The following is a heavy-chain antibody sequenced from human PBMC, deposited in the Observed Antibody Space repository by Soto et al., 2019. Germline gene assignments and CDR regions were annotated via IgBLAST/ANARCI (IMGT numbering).Heavy chain of an antibody. J-gene: IGHJ4*02. D-gene: IGHD1-26*01. CDR2: ISSRSTGI. Sequence: PGGSLRLSCAASGFNFSSYSMNWVRQAPGKGLEWVSYISSRSTGIYYADSVKGRLTISRDNAKNSLYLQMNNLGAEDTAVYYCARVKWGSFYFDYWGQGALVTVSS. V-gene: IGHV3-48*01. CDR1: GFNFSSYS. CDR3: ARVKWGSFYFDY.